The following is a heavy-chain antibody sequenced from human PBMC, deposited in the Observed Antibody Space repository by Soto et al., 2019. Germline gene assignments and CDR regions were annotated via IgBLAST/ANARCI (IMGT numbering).Heavy chain of an antibody. CDR1: GYTFTANY. D-gene: IGHD3-10*01. J-gene: IGHJ4*02. CDR3: ARGFGSSWFDY. V-gene: IGHV1-2*02. CDR2: MSTSSGGT. Sequence: QVQLVQYGAEVKDPGDSLNVSCRPSGYTFTANYIHWVRQAPGQGLEWMGWMSTSSGGTRFAEKFQGRVTLTRDTSISTAYMELTTLTLDDTAVYYCARGFGSSWFDYWGQGTLVAVSS.